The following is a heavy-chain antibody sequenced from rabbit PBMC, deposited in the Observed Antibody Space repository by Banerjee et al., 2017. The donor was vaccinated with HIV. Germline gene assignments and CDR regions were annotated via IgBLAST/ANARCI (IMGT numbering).Heavy chain of an antibody. CDR1: GLDFSSSYW. V-gene: IGHV1S45*01. CDR3: AKSTYLVYFEL. J-gene: IGHJ4*01. D-gene: IGHD8-1*01. CDR2: INTISGDT. Sequence: QEQLVESGGGLVKPGGSLTLTCKASGLDFSSSYWICWVRQAPGKGLEWIACINTISGDTVYATWAKGRFTISKASWTTVTLQMTSLTAADTATHFCAKSTYLVYFELWGPGTLVTVS.